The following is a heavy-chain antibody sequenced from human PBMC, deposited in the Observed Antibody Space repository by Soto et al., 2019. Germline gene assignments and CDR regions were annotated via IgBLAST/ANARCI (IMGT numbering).Heavy chain of an antibody. CDR1: GYTFTSYY. V-gene: IGHV1-46*01. Sequence: GASVKVSCKASGYTFTSYYMHWVRQAPGQGLEWMGIIDPSGGSTSYAQKFQGRVTMTRDTSTSTVYMELSSLRSEDTAVYYCARERGPGEVAFDIWGQGTMVTV. CDR2: IDPSGGST. J-gene: IGHJ3*02. D-gene: IGHD7-27*01. CDR3: ARERGPGEVAFDI.